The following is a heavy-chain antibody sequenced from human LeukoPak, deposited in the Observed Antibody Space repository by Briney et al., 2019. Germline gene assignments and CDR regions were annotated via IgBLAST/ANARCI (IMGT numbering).Heavy chain of an antibody. Sequence: GRSLRPSCAASGFTFSSYGMHWVRQAPGKGLEWVAVISYDGSNKYYADSVKGRFTISRDNSKNTLYLQMNSLRAEDTAVYYCAKDRLYYYDSSGYYDWGQGTLVTVSS. V-gene: IGHV3-30*18. J-gene: IGHJ4*02. CDR3: AKDRLYYYDSSGYYD. D-gene: IGHD3-22*01. CDR2: ISYDGSNK. CDR1: GFTFSSYG.